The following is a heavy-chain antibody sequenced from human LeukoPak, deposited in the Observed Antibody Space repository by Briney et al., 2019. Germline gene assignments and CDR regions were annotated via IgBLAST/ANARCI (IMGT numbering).Heavy chain of an antibody. V-gene: IGHV3-7*01. J-gene: IGHJ4*02. Sequence: HPGGSLRLSCAASGFTFSTYWMSWVRQAPGKGLEWVANIKQDGSEKYYVDSVKGRFTISRDNAKNSLYLQMNSLRAEDTAVYYCARDKFRYGSSSGIDYWGQGTLVTVSS. D-gene: IGHD6-6*01. CDR2: IKQDGSEK. CDR1: GFTFSTYW. CDR3: ARDKFRYGSSSGIDY.